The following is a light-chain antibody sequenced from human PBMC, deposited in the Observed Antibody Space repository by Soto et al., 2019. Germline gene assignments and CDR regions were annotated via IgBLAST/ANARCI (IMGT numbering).Light chain of an antibody. CDR1: QSVSSSY. Sequence: EIVFTHSPGTLSFSPVEIATLXFRXXQSVSSSYLAWYQQKPGQAPRLLIHGASNRATGIPDRFSGSGSGTEFTLTISSLQSEDFAVYYCQQYNNWPPITFGQGTRLEIK. V-gene: IGKV3-20*01. CDR2: GAS. J-gene: IGKJ5*01. CDR3: QQYNNWPPIT.